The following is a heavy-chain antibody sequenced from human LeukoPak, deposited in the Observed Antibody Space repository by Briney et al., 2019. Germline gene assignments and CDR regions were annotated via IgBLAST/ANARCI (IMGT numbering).Heavy chain of an antibody. CDR1: GDSGDSFSSYF. Sequence: PSETLSLTCTVSGDSGDSFSSYFWTWLRQPPGKGLEWIGFSGSTNYNPSLKSRVTMAIDTSKRHFFLTLSSVTAADTAVYYCARTRRHYYGSGRNLTPWPAGLDVWGQGTTVTAS. J-gene: IGHJ6*02. CDR3: ARTRRHYYGSGRNLTPWPAGLDV. CDR2: SGST. V-gene: IGHV4-59*02. D-gene: IGHD3-10*01.